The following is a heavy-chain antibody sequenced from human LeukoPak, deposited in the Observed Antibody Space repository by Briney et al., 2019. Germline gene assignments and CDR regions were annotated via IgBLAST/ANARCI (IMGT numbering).Heavy chain of an antibody. J-gene: IGHJ5*02. CDR3: ARDLHTVTTWFNWFDP. D-gene: IGHD4-17*01. CDR2: IYYSGST. CDR1: GGSISSSNYY. V-gene: IGHV4-39*07. Sequence: PSETLSLTCTVSGGSISSSNYYWGWTRQPPGKGLEWIGSIYYSGSTYYDPSLKSRVTISVDTSKNQFSLKLSSVTAADTAVYYCARDLHTVTTWFNWFDPWGQGTLVTVSS.